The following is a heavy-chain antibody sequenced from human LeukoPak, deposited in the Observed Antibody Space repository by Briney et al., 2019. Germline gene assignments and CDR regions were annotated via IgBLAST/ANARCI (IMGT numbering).Heavy chain of an antibody. V-gene: IGHV4-4*02. CDR1: GGSISSDNW. CDR2: IYHSGST. CDR3: ASIGYCSSTSCYTFDY. D-gene: IGHD2-2*01. J-gene: IGHJ4*02. Sequence: SGTLSLTCAVSGGSISSDNWWSWVRQPPGKGLEWIGEIYHSGSTNYNPSLKSRVTISVDKSKNQFSLKLSSVTAADTAVYYCASIGYCSSTSCYTFDYWGQGTLVTVSS.